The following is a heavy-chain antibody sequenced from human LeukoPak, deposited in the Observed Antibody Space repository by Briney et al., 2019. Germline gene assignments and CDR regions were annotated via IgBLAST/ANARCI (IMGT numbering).Heavy chain of an antibody. V-gene: IGHV3-74*03. CDR1: GFTFSDYW. Sequence: GGSLRLSCAASGFTFSDYWMHWVPHVPGKGLVWVSRINTSGSSTTYADYVKGRFTISRDNAKNTLYLQMDSLRAEDTGVYYCARSNHADDFWGQGTLVTVSS. CDR2: INTSGSST. CDR3: ARSNHADDF. J-gene: IGHJ4*02. D-gene: IGHD1-14*01.